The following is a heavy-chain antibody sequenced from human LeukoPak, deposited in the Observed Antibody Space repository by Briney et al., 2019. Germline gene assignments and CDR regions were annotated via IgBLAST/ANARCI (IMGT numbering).Heavy chain of an antibody. CDR2: FDPEDGET. CDR3: ATATNMRNYYYYYMDV. Sequence: GASVKVSFKVSGYTLTELSMHWVRQAPGKGLEWMGGFDPEDGETIYAQKFQGRVTMTEDTSTDTAYMELSSLRSEDTAVYYCATATNMRNYYYYYMDVWGKGTTVTVSS. J-gene: IGHJ6*03. D-gene: IGHD2/OR15-2a*01. V-gene: IGHV1-24*01. CDR1: GYTLTELS.